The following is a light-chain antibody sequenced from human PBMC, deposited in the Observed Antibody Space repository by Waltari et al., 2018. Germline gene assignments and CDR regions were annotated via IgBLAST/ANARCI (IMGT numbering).Light chain of an antibody. CDR3: QQYNTYPAT. Sequence: DIQMIQSPSSLCASVGFRVTITLRDSQRISNWLARYQQKPGKDPKLLVYKGSSLESGVPSRFSVSVSGTEYTLTIISLQPDDFATYFCQQYNTYPATFGQGTKVEIK. CDR2: KGS. V-gene: IGKV1-5*03. J-gene: IGKJ2*01. CDR1: QRISNW.